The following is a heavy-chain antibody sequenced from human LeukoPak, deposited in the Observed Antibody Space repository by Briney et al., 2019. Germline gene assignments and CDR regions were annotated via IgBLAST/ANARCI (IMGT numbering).Heavy chain of an antibody. CDR3: TTDDYYDSSGYSPGFDY. J-gene: IGHJ4*02. CDR2: IKSKTDGGTT. CDR1: GFTFSNAW. Sequence: PGGSLRLSCAASGFTFSNAWMSWVRQAPGKGLEGVGRIKSKTDGGTTDYAAPVKGRFTISRDDSKNTLYLQMNSLKTEDTAVYYCTTDDYYDSSGYSPGFDYWGQGTLVTVSS. D-gene: IGHD3-22*01. V-gene: IGHV3-15*01.